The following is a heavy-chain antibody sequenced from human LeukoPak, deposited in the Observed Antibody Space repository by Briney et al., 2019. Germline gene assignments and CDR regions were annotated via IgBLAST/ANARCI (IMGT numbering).Heavy chain of an antibody. CDR2: IKHDGSEK. V-gene: IGHV3-7*01. CDR1: GFNFSNYW. Sequence: GGSLRLSCAVSGFNFSNYWMSWVRQAPGKGLEWVANIKHDGSEKYSVASVKGRFTISRDNAKNSVYLQMNSLRTEDTAVYYCAKNRVVFNWNYAYYFDSWGQGTLVTVSS. D-gene: IGHD1-7*01. CDR3: AKNRVVFNWNYAYYFDS. J-gene: IGHJ4*02.